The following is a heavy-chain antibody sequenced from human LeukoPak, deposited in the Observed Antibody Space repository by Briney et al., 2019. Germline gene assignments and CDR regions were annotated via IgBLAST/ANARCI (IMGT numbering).Heavy chain of an antibody. CDR3: ARGDYCSSTSCYVRFDY. CDR1: GYTFTSYA. J-gene: IGHJ4*02. Sequence: SVKVSCKASGYTFTSYAISWVRQAPGQGLEWRGGIIPIFGTANYAQKFQGRVTITADESTSTAYMELSSLRSEDTAVYYCARGDYCSSTSCYVRFDYWGQGTLVTVSS. V-gene: IGHV1-69*13. D-gene: IGHD2-2*01. CDR2: IIPIFGTA.